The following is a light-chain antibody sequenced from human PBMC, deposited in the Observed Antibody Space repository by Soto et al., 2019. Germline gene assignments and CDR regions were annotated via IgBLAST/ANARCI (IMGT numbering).Light chain of an antibody. Sequence: SYELTQPPPVSVAPGQTARITCGGNNIARKSVHWYQHRPGQAPVLVLHDESTRPPGIPERFSGSNSGSTATLTISSVEAGDEADYFCQVWDISSDQYLFGTGTKVTVL. CDR3: QVWDISSDQYL. CDR1: NIARKS. V-gene: IGLV3-21*02. CDR2: DES. J-gene: IGLJ1*01.